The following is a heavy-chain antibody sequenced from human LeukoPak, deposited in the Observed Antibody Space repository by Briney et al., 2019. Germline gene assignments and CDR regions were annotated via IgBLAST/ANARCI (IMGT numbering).Heavy chain of an antibody. D-gene: IGHD2-21*01. V-gene: IGHV3-23*01. CDR3: AKSDCGSDGCKLLNY. CDR1: GFNFRAYW. CDR2: ISGSGDVT. Sequence: HPGGSLRLSCTTSGFNFRAYWMGWVRQAPGKGLEWVSSISGSGDVTKYADSVMGRFTISRDNSKNTLSLQMNSLRAEDTAIYYCAKSDCGSDGCKLLNYWGQGTLVIASS. J-gene: IGHJ4*02.